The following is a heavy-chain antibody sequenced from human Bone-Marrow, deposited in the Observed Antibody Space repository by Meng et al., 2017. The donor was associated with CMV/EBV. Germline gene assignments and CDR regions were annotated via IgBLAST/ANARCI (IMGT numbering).Heavy chain of an antibody. CDR2: ISYDGSNK. CDR3: ARARSPY. V-gene: IGHV3-30-3*01. CDR1: GFTFSSYA. J-gene: IGHJ4*02. Sequence: GESLKISCAASGFTFSSYAMHWVRQAPGKGLEWVAVISYDGSNKYYADSVKGRFTISRDNSKNTLYLQMNSLRAEDTAVYCCARARSPYWGQGTLVTVSS.